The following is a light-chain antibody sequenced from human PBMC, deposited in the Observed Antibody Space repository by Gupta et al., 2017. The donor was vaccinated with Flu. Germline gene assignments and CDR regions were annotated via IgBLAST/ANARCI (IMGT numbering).Light chain of an antibody. V-gene: IGLV2-14*01. Sequence: GTTTDIGGDNYISWYHQRPGKAPSLIIYEVSNRPSGSSNRCSGSKSDNTASLTISGLQAEDEADYYCSSYTSTSSRPYVFGTGTKVTVL. CDR3: SSYTSTSSRPYV. CDR2: EVS. J-gene: IGLJ1*01. CDR1: TTDIGGDNY.